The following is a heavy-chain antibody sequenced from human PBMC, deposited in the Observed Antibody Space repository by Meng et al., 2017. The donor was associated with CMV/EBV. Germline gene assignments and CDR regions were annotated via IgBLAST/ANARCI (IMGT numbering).Heavy chain of an antibody. Sequence: SETLSLTCAVSGASITYKYWWSWVRQPPGKGLQWIGEISHSGITKHDPSLNSRVTISVDKTQNAFSLELTSVTAADTGVYFRARSPGYWSLDYWGQGVLVTVSS. CDR2: ISHSGIT. CDR1: GASITYKYW. CDR3: ARSPGYWSLDY. J-gene: IGHJ4*02. D-gene: IGHD2-8*02. V-gene: IGHV4-4*02.